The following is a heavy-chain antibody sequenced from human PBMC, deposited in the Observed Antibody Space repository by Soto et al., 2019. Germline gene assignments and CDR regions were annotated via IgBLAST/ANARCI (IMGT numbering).Heavy chain of an antibody. CDR3: ARVSGSGWYNFDY. V-gene: IGHV3-74*01. D-gene: IGHD6-19*01. CDR1: GCTFISYW. J-gene: IGHJ4*02. Sequence: GGSLRLPCAAAGCTFISYWMHWVRQAPGKGLVWVSRINSDGSSTSYADSVKGRFTISRDNAKNTLYLQMNSLRAEDTAVYYCARVSGSGWYNFDYWGQGILVTVSS. CDR2: INSDGSST.